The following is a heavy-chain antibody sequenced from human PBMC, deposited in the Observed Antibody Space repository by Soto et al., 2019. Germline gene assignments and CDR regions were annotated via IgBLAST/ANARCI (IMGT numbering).Heavy chain of an antibody. V-gene: IGHV3-74*01. CDR3: TRDPPGTGIDY. Sequence: GGSLRLSCAASGFTFSSYWMHWVRQAPGKGLVWGSRINTDGSSTSYADSVKGRFTISRDNAKNTLYLQMISLRAEDTAVYYCTRDPPGTGIDYWGQGTLVTVSS. CDR2: INTDGSST. D-gene: IGHD1-1*01. J-gene: IGHJ4*02. CDR1: GFTFSSYW.